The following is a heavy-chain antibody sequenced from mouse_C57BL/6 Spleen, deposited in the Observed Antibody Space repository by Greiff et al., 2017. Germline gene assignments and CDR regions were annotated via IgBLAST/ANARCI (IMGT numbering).Heavy chain of an antibody. J-gene: IGHJ2*01. CDR2: ISSGGSYT. CDR1: GFTFSSYG. Sequence: DVHLVESGGDLVKPGGSLKLSCAASGFTFSSYGMSWVRQTPDKRLEWVATISSGGSYTYYPDSVKGRFTISRDNAKNTLYLQMSSLKSEDTAMYYCARQDYGSSYNYFDYWGQGTTLTVSS. V-gene: IGHV5-6*01. CDR3: ARQDYGSSYNYFDY. D-gene: IGHD1-1*01.